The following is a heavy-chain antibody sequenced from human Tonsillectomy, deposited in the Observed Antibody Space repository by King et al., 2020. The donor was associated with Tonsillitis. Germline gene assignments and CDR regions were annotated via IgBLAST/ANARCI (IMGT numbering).Heavy chain of an antibody. CDR1: GFTFSTYA. Sequence: QVQLVESGGGVVQPGRSLRLSCAASGFTFSTYAMHWVRQAPGKGLEWVAVISYDGSNKYYADSVKGRFTISRDNSKNTLYLQMNSLRAAETAVYYCARLYYYGSGSYDYWGQGTLVTVSS. J-gene: IGHJ4*02. V-gene: IGHV3-30-3*01. D-gene: IGHD3-10*01. CDR2: ISYDGSNK. CDR3: ARLYYYGSGSYDY.